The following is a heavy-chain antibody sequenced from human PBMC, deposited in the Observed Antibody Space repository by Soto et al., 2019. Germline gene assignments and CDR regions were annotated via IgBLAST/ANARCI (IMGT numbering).Heavy chain of an antibody. D-gene: IGHD3-10*01. CDR2: ISYSGIT. CDR3: ATGPPYNYPPYHGMDV. Sequence: KPSETLSLTCTVSGVSIRSEGYYRSWIRQHPGKGLEWIGYISYSGITYYSPSLRSRITILRDTSKDQFFLKMTSVTAAGTAVYYCATGPPYNYPPYHGMDVWGQGTTVTVSS. V-gene: IGHV4-31*03. CDR1: GVSIRSEGYY. J-gene: IGHJ6*02.